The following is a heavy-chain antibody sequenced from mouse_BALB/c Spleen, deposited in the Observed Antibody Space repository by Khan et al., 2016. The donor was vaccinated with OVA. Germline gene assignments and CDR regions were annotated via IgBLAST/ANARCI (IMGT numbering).Heavy chain of an antibody. CDR3: ARIKKIVATYFDY. D-gene: IGHD1-1*01. V-gene: IGHV1S81*02. CDR1: GYTFTSYW. CDR2: TNPNNGRT. Sequence: QVQLQQSGAELVKAGASVKMSCKASGYTFTSYWMHWVKQRLGQGLEWFAETNPNNGRTYYNEKFKSKATLTVEKSSSTAYMLLSGPTFEDSAVYFCARIKKIVATYFDYWGQGTTLTVSS. J-gene: IGHJ2*01.